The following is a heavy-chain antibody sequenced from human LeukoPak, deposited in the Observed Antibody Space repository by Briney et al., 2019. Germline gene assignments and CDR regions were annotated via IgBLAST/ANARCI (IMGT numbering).Heavy chain of an antibody. J-gene: IGHJ4*02. Sequence: ASVKVSCKASGYTFTSYDINWVRQATGLGLEWIGWMNPNSGNTGYAQKFQGRVSMTRNTSISTAYMELSSLRSEDTAVYYCARGWASGSYRKSEFDYWGQGTLVTVSS. CDR1: GYTFTSYD. D-gene: IGHD3-10*01. CDR3: ARGWASGSYRKSEFDY. CDR2: MNPNSGNT. V-gene: IGHV1-8*01.